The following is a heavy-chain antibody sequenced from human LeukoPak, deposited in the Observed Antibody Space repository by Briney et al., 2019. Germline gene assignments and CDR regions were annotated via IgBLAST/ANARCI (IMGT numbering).Heavy chain of an antibody. V-gene: IGHV4-59*01. CDR1: GGSISTYY. Sequence: PSETLSLTCTVSGGSISTYYWSWIRQPPGKGLEWIGYIYYSGSTNYNPSLKSRVTISVDTSKNQFSLKLTSGTAADTAVYYCARATAFFDIWGQGTMVTVSS. CDR2: IYYSGST. J-gene: IGHJ3*02. CDR3: ARATAFFDI.